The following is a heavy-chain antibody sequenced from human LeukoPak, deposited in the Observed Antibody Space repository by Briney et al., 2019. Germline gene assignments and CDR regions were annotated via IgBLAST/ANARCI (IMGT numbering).Heavy chain of an antibody. CDR3: ASRLVDRRPFDY. V-gene: IGHV4-38-2*02. CDR2: IYQRGNT. Sequence: PSETLSLTCSVSGYSITSGYYWGWIRQPPGKGLEWIGSIYQRGNTYYNPSLKSRVIVSFDTSKNHFSLNLSSVTAADTAVYYCASRLVDRRPFDYWGQGILVTVSS. CDR1: GYSITSGYY. D-gene: IGHD6-6*01. J-gene: IGHJ4*02.